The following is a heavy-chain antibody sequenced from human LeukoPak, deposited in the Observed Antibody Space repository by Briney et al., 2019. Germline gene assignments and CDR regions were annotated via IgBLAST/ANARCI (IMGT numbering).Heavy chain of an antibody. V-gene: IGHV4-31*03. D-gene: IGHD3-3*01. CDR1: GGSISSGGDYY. J-gene: IGHJ4*02. CDR3: AALPDYDFWSGYYFADY. CDR2: IYYSGGT. Sequence: SETLSLTCTVSGGSISSGGDYYWNWIRQHPGKGLEWIGYIYYSGGTYYNPSLKSRVTISVDTSKNEFSLKLSSVTAADTAVYYCAALPDYDFWSGYYFADYWGQGTLVTVSS.